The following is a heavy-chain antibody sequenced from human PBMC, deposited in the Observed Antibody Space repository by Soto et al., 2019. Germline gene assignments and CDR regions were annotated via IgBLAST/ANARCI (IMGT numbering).Heavy chain of an antibody. D-gene: IGHD6-19*01. J-gene: IGHJ5*02. CDR1: GFTFSSYA. CDR2: ISGSGGST. V-gene: IGHV3-23*01. CDR3: AKDSYSSGWYSWFDP. Sequence: GGSLRLSCAASGFTFSSYAMSWVRQAPGKGLEWVSAISGSGGSTYYADSVKGRFTISRDNSKNTLYLQMNSLRAEDTAVYYCAKDSYSSGWYSWFDPWGQGTLVTVSS.